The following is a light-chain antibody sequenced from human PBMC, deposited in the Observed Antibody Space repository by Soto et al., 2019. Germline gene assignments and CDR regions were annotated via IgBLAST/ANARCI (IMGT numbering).Light chain of an antibody. Sequence: DIQMNQSPSTLSASVGDRVTITCRASQSISSWLAWYQQKPGKAPKLLIYDASSLASGVPSRFSGRVSGTEVTLTISSLQPDDFATYYCQQYNSYPYTFGQGTKLEIK. CDR2: DAS. J-gene: IGKJ2*01. CDR1: QSISSW. CDR3: QQYNSYPYT. V-gene: IGKV1-5*01.